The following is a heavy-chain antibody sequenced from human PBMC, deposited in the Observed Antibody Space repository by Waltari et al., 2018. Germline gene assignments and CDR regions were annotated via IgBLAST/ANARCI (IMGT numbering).Heavy chain of an antibody. D-gene: IGHD1-7*01. CDR3: TRGGFLTGTRGWFGP. CDR2: INHSGAS. CDR1: GGSVSDYY. V-gene: IGHV4-34*01. J-gene: IGHJ5*02. Sequence: QVQLQQWGAGLLKPSETLSLSCGVNGGSVSDYYWSWIRQPPGKGLEWIGEINHSGASNYNPSLKSRVSISIDTSKDQFSLKLNSVTAADTAVYYCTRGGFLTGTRGWFGPWGQGTQVTVSS.